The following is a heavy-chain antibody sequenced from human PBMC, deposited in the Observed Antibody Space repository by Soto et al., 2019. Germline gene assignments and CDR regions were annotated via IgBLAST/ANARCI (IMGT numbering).Heavy chain of an antibody. V-gene: IGHV4-39*01. Sequence: PSETLSLTCTVSGDSISSSSYYRGWIRQPPGKGLEWIGSIYYSGSTYYNPSLKSRVTISVDTSKNQFSLKLSSVTAADTAVHYCARSGGLQHIDYWGQGTLVTVSS. J-gene: IGHJ4*02. CDR2: IYYSGST. D-gene: IGHD4-4*01. CDR1: GDSISSSSYY. CDR3: ARSGGLQHIDY.